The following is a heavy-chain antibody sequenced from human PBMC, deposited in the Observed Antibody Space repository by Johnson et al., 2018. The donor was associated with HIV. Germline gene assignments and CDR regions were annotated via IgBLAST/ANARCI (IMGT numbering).Heavy chain of an antibody. D-gene: IGHD6-19*01. CDR3: VKLPVAPSYVAFDI. J-gene: IGHJ3*02. CDR1: GFTFDDYA. V-gene: IGHV3-9*01. CDR2: ISWNSGSI. Sequence: VQLVESGGGLVQPGRSLRLSCAASGFTFDDYAMHWVRQAPGKGLEWVSGISWNSGSIGYADSVKGRFTISRDNAKNSLYLQMNSLRAEDTALYYCVKLPVAPSYVAFDIWGQGTMVTVSS.